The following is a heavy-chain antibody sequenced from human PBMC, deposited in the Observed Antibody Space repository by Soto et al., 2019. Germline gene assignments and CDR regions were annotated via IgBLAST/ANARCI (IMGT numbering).Heavy chain of an antibody. CDR1: GASISSGVYY. D-gene: IGHD1-7*01. J-gene: IGHJ5*02. Sequence: SETLSLTCTVSGASISSGVYYWTWIRQHPGKGLEWIGYIESSGSTFFNPSLKSRVAISVDPSKSQFSLNLNSMTAADTAVYYCAGYNWNYYFDPWGQGTLVTVSS. V-gene: IGHV4-31*03. CDR2: IESSGST. CDR3: AGYNWNYYFDP.